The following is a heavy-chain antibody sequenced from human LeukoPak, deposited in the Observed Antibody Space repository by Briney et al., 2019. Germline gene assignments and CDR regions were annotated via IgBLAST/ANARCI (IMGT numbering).Heavy chain of an antibody. D-gene: IGHD2-2*01. V-gene: IGHV3-11*01. Sequence: GGSLRLSCAASGFTFSDYDMSWIRQAPGKGLEWVSSISSSGSTIYYADSVKGRFTISRDNAKNSLYLQMNSLRAEDTAVYYCARKKIVVVPLYYYYGMDVCGQETTVTVSS. CDR3: ARKKIVVVPLYYYYGMDV. CDR1: GFTFSDYD. J-gene: IGHJ6*02. CDR2: ISSSGSTI.